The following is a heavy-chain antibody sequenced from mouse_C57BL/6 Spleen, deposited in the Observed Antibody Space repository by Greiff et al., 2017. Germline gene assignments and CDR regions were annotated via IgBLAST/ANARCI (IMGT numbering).Heavy chain of an antibody. CDR3: ARAYYDCFAY. CDR1: GYSITSGYY. Sequence: ESGPGLVKPSQSLSLTCSVTGYSITSGYYWNWIRQFPGNKLEWMGYISYDGSNNYNPSLKNRISITRDTSKNQFLLKLNSVTTEDTATYYCARAYYDCFAYWGQGTLVTVSA. CDR2: ISYDGSN. J-gene: IGHJ3*01. V-gene: IGHV3-6*01. D-gene: IGHD2-4*01.